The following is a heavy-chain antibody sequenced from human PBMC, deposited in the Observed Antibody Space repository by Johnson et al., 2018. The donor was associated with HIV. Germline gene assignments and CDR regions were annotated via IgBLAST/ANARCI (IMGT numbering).Heavy chain of an antibody. V-gene: IGHV3-66*01. CDR3: ARISVCYGGNFNPFEM. CDR2: IYSGGST. Sequence: VQFVESGGGLVQPGGSLRLSCAASGFTFSSYDMHWVRQATGKGLEWVSVIYSGGSTYYADSVKGRFTISSDNSKNTLYLQMNSLRAEDTAVYHCARISVCYGGNFNPFEMWGQGTMVTVSS. D-gene: IGHD4-23*01. CDR1: GFTFSSYD. J-gene: IGHJ3*02.